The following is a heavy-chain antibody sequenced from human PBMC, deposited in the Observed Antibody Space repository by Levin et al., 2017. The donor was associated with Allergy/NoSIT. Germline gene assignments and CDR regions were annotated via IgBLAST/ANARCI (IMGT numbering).Heavy chain of an antibody. D-gene: IGHD4-17*01. CDR3: AKTGYGDYSYYFDY. CDR2: ISGSGGST. CDR1: GFTFSSYA. V-gene: IGHV3-23*01. Sequence: GESLKISCAASGFTFSSYAMSWVRQAPGKGLEWVSAISGSGGSTYYADSVKGRFTISRDNSKNTLYLQMNSLRAEDTAVYYCAKTGYGDYSYYFDYWGQGTLVTVSS. J-gene: IGHJ4*02.